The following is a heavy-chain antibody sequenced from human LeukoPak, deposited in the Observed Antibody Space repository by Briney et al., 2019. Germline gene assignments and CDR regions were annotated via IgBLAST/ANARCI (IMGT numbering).Heavy chain of an antibody. V-gene: IGHV1-24*01. CDR2: FDPEDGET. D-gene: IGHD3-3*01. CDR3: ATLHVLRFLEWSYFDY. CDR1: GYTLTELS. Sequence: ASVKVSCKVSGYTLTELSMHWVRQAPGKGLEWMGGFDPEDGETIYAQKFQGRVTMTEDTSTDTAYMELSSLRPEDTAVYYCATLHVLRFLEWSYFDYWGQGTLVTVSS. J-gene: IGHJ4*02.